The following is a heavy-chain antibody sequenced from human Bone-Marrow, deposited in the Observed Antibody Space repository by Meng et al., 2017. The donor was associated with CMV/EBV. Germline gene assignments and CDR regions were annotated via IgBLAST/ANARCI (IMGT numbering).Heavy chain of an antibody. Sequence: ASVKVSCKASGYTFSNHGITWVRQAPGQGLEWMGWISPLSGNTKYAQNFQGRVTMTTETSTNTAYMELRSLRSDDTAVYYCARIRRFFDWLIPDKYGYSMDVWGPGTTVTGYS. CDR2: ISPLSGNT. D-gene: IGHD3-9*01. CDR3: ARIRRFFDWLIPDKYGYSMDV. J-gene: IGHJ6*01. V-gene: IGHV1-18*01. CDR1: GYTFSNHG.